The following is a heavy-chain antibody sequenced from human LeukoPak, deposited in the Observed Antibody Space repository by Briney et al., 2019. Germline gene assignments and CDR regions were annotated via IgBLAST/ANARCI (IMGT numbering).Heavy chain of an antibody. CDR1: GFNFGHYA. J-gene: IGHJ6*03. D-gene: IGHD3-10*01. CDR2: ISWDASGT. V-gene: IGHV3-43D*03. CDR3: ANERRGYYMDV. Sequence: GGSLRLSCAASGFNFGHYAMQWLRQAPGKGLEWVSLISWDASGTYYADSVKGRFSISRDNSKNSLSLQMTSLRPEDTALYNCANERRGYYMDVWCDGTTVTASS.